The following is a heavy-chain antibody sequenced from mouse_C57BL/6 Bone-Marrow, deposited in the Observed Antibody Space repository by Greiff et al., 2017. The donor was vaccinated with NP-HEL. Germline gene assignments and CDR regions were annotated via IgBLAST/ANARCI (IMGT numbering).Heavy chain of an antibody. D-gene: IGHD1-1*01. CDR3: ARGGGSSPYAMDY. CDR1: GFTFSDYG. Sequence: EVHLVESGGGLVKPGGSLKLSCAASGFTFSDYGMHWVRQAPEKGLEWVAYISSGSSTIYYADTVKGRFTISRDNAKNTLFLQMTSLRSEDTAMYYCARGGGSSPYAMDYWGQGTSVTVSS. CDR2: ISSGSSTI. V-gene: IGHV5-17*01. J-gene: IGHJ4*01.